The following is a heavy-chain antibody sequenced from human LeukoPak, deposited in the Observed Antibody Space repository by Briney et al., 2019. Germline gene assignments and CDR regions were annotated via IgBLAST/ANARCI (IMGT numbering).Heavy chain of an antibody. D-gene: IGHD6-19*01. CDR1: GGSISSYY. CDR3: AREWDDTYSSGTFDY. Sequence: SETLSITCTVSGGSISSYYWSWIRQPAGKGLEWIGRIYTSGSTNYNPSLKSRVTMSVDTSKNQFSLKLSSVTAADTAVYYCAREWDDTYSSGTFDYWGQGTLVTVSS. J-gene: IGHJ4*02. CDR2: IYTSGST. V-gene: IGHV4-4*07.